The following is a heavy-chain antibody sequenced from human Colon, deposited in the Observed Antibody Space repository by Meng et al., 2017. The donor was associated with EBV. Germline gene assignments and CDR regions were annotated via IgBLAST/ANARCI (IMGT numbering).Heavy chain of an antibody. CDR1: GSSISSGGYS. Sequence: QLQLQESGSGLVRPSETLSLTCAVSGSSISSGGYSWHWISQPPGNGLQWIGYIYYSGSAFYNPSLKSRVTLSVDRSKNQFSLNLSSVTAADTAVYYCARGAYFDYWGQGTLVTVSS. CDR3: ARGAYFDY. V-gene: IGHV4-30-2*01. J-gene: IGHJ4*02. CDR2: IYYSGSA.